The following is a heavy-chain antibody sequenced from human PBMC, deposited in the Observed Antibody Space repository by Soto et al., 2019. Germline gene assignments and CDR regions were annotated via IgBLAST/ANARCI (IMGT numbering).Heavy chain of an antibody. CDR1: GCTFSSYS. Sequence: PGGSLRLSCAASGCTFSSYSMNWVRQAPGKGLEWVSSISSSSSYIYYAYSAKGRFTISRDNAKNSLYLQMNSLRADDTPVYYFSRYLVAPPSGGYWGQGTMVTVSS. CDR2: ISSSSSYI. D-gene: IGHD2-15*01. CDR3: SRYLVAPPSGGY. V-gene: IGHV3-21*01. J-gene: IGHJ4*02.